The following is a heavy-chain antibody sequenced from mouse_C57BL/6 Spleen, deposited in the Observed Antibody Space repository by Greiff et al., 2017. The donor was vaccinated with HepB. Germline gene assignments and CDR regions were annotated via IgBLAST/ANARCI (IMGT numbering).Heavy chain of an antibody. Sequence: VQLQQSGPELVKPGASVKISCKASGYTFTDYYMNWVKQSHGKSLEWIGDINPNNGGTSYNQKFKGKATLTVDKSSSTAYMELRSLTSEDSAVYYCARYAFITDTGFAYWGQGTLVTVSA. J-gene: IGHJ3*01. CDR3: ARYAFITDTGFAY. CDR1: GYTFTDYY. D-gene: IGHD1-1*01. CDR2: INPNNGGT. V-gene: IGHV1-26*01.